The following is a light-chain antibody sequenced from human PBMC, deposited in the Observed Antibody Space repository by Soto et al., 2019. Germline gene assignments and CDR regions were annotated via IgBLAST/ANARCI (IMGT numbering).Light chain of an antibody. J-gene: IGKJ1*01. V-gene: IGKV3D-15*01. Sequence: EIVMTQSPATLSVSPGDRVTLSFRASQSVGSNLAWYQQKPGQAPRLLIHGASTRATGIPDRFSGSGSGAEFTLTISSLQSEDFVVYYWQQDYKWPPTVGQGTKVEIK. CDR1: QSVGSN. CDR3: QQDYKWPPT. CDR2: GAS.